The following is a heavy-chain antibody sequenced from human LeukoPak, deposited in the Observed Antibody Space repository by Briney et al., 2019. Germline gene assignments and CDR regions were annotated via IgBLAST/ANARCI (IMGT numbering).Heavy chain of an antibody. CDR2: IYYSGST. V-gene: IGHV4-39*01. D-gene: IGHD1-14*01. CDR3: ARHHTTNYFDY. CDR1: GGSISSSSYY. Sequence: PSETLSLTCTVSGGSISSSSYYWGWIRQPPGKGLEWIGSIYYSGSTYYNPSLKSRVTISVDTSKNQFSLKLSSVTAADTAVYYCARHHTTNYFDYWGQGTLVTVSS. J-gene: IGHJ4*02.